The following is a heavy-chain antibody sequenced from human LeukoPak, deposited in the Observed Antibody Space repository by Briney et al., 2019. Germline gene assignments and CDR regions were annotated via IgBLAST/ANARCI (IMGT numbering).Heavy chain of an antibody. D-gene: IGHD2-21*01. CDR1: GFTVSTNF. Sequence: GGSLRLSCAASGFTVSTNFMNWVRQAPGKGLEWVSYISSSSSTIYYADSVKGRFTDSRDNAKNSLYLQMNSLRDEDTAVYYCARYSDYWGQGTLVTVSS. CDR3: ARYSDY. CDR2: ISSSSSTI. V-gene: IGHV3-48*02. J-gene: IGHJ4*02.